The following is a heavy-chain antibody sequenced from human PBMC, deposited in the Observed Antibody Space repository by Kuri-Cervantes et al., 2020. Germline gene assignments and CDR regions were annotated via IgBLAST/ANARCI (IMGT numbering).Heavy chain of an antibody. CDR3: ARGESGYGRFDP. CDR2: ISWNSGSI. V-gene: IGHV3-9*01. D-gene: IGHD3-22*01. CDR1: GFTFDDYA. Sequence: SLKISCAASGFTFDDYAMHWVRQAPGKGLEWVSGISWNSGSIGYADSVKGRFTISRDNAKNSLYLQMNSLRAEDTALYYCARGESGYGRFDPWGQGTLVTVSS. J-gene: IGHJ5*02.